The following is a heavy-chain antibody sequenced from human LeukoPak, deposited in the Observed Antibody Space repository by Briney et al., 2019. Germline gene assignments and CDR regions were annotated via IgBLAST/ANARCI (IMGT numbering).Heavy chain of an antibody. V-gene: IGHV5-51*01. CDR1: XYXXXXXW. D-gene: IGHD2-15*01. CDR2: IYPDXXXT. Sequence: GESLKISCKGSXYXXXXXWXGXXXXXXGKXLEXMGIIYPDXXXTXYSPSFQGQVTISADKSVSTAYLQWSSLKASDTAMYYCARHRKDIGFDSWGQGTLVTVSS. J-gene: IGHJ4*02. CDR3: ARHRKDIGFDS.